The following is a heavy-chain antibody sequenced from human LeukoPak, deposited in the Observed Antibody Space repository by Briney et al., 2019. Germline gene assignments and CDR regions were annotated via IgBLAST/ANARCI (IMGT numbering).Heavy chain of an antibody. J-gene: IGHJ4*02. CDR2: INHSGST. CDR1: GGSFSGYY. CDR3: ARGGYYFDY. V-gene: IGHV4-34*01. Sequence: SETLSLTCAVYGGSFSGYYWSWIRQPPGKGLEWIGEINHSGSTNYNPSLKSRVTISVDTSENQFSLKLSSVTAADTAVYYCARGGYYFDYWGQGTLVTVSS. D-gene: IGHD3-22*01.